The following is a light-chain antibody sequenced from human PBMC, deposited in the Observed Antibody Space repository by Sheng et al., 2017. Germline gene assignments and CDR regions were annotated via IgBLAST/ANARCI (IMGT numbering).Light chain of an antibody. CDR1: SSNIGNNY. CDR3: GTWDSSLSAGV. V-gene: IGLV1-51*02. CDR2: ENN. Sequence: QSVLTQAPSMSAAPGQRVTISCSGSSSNIGNNYVSWYQQLPGTAPKLLIYENNKRPSGIPDRFSGSKSGTSATLGITGLQTGDEADYYCGTWDSSLSAGVFGGGTKLTVL. J-gene: IGLJ3*02.